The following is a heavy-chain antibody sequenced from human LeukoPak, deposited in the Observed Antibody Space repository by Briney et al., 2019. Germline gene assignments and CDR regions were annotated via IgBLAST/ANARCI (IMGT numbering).Heavy chain of an antibody. Sequence: ASVKVSCKASGYTFIGDYMHWVRQAPGQGLEWMGIINPGSGTTSYAQKFQGRVTMTRDTSTSTVYMELSSLRSEDTAVYYCAREGGLYGSGSFPASWGQGTLVTVSS. J-gene: IGHJ5*02. CDR3: AREGGLYGSGSFPAS. CDR1: GYTFIGDY. CDR2: INPGSGTT. V-gene: IGHV1-46*01. D-gene: IGHD3-10*01.